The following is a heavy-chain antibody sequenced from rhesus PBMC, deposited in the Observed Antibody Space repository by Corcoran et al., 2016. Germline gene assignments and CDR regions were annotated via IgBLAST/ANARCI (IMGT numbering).Heavy chain of an antibody. CDR3: AKAGRGSYKNYFDY. J-gene: IGHJ4*01. CDR1: GYSFTSSW. D-gene: IGHD1-44*02. CDR2: IDPSDSDT. Sequence: VQLVQSGAEVKRPGESLKISCKTSGYSFTSSWISWVRQMPGKGLEWSGAIDPSDSDTRYSPSCQGQVTISADKSISTTYLQGSSLKASDSATYYCAKAGRGSYKNYFDYWGQGVLVTVSS. V-gene: IGHV5-2*01.